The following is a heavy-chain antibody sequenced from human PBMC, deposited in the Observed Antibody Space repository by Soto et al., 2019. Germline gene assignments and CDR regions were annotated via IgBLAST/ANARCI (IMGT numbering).Heavy chain of an antibody. CDR2: ISYDGSNK. CDR1: GFTFSSYG. CDR3: GKDREGVDY. Sequence: QVQLVESGGGVVQPGRSLRLSCAASGFTFSSYGMHWVRQAPGKGLEWVAVISYDGSNKYYADSVKGRFTISRDNSKNTLYRQMNSLRAEETAVYYCGKDREGVDYWGQGTLVTVSS. J-gene: IGHJ4*02. V-gene: IGHV3-30*18.